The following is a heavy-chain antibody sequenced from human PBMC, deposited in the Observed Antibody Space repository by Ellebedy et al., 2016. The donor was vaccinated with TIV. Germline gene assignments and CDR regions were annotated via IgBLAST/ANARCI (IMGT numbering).Heavy chain of an antibody. CDR1: GFTFSDYY. CDR3: AYCTNGVCYSYSSSWYGAFDI. CDR2: ISGSGGHT. D-gene: IGHD2-8*01. V-gene: IGHV3-23*01. Sequence: GGSLRLSCAASGFTFSDYYMSWIRQAPGKGLEWVSTISGSGGHTYFADSVKGRFTISRDNSKNTLYLQMNSLRAEDTAVYYCAYCTNGVCYSYSSSWYGAFDIWGQGTMVTVSS. J-gene: IGHJ3*02.